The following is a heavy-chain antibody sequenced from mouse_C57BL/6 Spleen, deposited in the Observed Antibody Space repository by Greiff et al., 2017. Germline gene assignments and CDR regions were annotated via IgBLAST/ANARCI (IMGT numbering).Heavy chain of an antibody. CDR3: ARMEYYGSSYGFDY. CDR2: IDPSDSET. CDR1: GYTFTSYW. D-gene: IGHD1-1*01. J-gene: IGHJ2*01. V-gene: IGHV1-52*01. Sequence: VQLQQPGAELVRPGSSVKLSCKASGYTFTSYWMHWVKQRPIQGLEWIGNIDPSDSETPYNQKFKDKATLTVDKSSSTAYMQLSSLTSEDSAVYYGARMEYYGSSYGFDYWGQGTTLTVSS.